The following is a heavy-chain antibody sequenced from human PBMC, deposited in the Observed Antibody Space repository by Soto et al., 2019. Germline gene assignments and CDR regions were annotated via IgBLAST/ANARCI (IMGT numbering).Heavy chain of an antibody. Sequence: QVQLVQSGAEVKKPGASVKVSCKASGYTFTSYDINWVRQATGQGLEWMGWMNPNSGNTGYAQKFQGRVTMTRNTSISTAYMELGSLRSEDTAVYYCARGRVSTSSYYYYGMDVWGQGTTVTVSS. CDR1: GYTFTSYD. J-gene: IGHJ6*02. D-gene: IGHD2-2*01. CDR2: MNPNSGNT. V-gene: IGHV1-8*01. CDR3: ARGRVSTSSYYYYGMDV.